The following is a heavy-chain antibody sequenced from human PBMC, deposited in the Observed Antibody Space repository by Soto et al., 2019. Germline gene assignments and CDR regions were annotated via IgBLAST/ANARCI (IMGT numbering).Heavy chain of an antibody. J-gene: IGHJ4*02. D-gene: IGHD3-16*01. Sequence: PGGSLSLSCTVSGFTFDDNPMHWVRQAPEKGLEWVSGINWKSDIGYADSVKSRFTISRDNAENSLYLQMNSLRAEDTALYYCAISQDRGGRTTFIYWGQGTQVTVSS. V-gene: IGHV3-9*01. CDR2: INWKSDI. CDR1: GFTFDDNP. CDR3: AISQDRGGRTTFIY.